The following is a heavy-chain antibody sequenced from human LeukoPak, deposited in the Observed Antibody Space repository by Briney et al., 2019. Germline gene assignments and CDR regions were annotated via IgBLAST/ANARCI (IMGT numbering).Heavy chain of an antibody. D-gene: IGHD3-3*01. CDR1: GCTFTGYY. J-gene: IGHJ4*02. CDR2: INPNSGGT. Sequence: GASVKVSCKASGCTFTGYYMHWVRQAPGQGLEWMGWINPNSGGTNYAQKFQGRVTMTRDTSISTAYMELSRLRSDDTAVYYCARDIAYYDFWSGAGDYRGQGTLVTVSS. V-gene: IGHV1-2*02. CDR3: ARDIAYYDFWSGAGDY.